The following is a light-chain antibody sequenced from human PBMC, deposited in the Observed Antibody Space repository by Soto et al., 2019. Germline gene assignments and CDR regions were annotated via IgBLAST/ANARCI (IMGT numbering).Light chain of an antibody. CDR3: HQYGSSPTT. CDR1: QSVNNNY. Sequence: EVVLTQSPGTLSLSPGERATLFCRASQSVNNNYLAWYQQKPGQAPRLIIYGASRRATGIPDRFSGSGSGTDLTLTISRLEPEDFAVYYCHQYGSSPTTFGQGTKVEIK. J-gene: IGKJ1*01. V-gene: IGKV3-20*01. CDR2: GAS.